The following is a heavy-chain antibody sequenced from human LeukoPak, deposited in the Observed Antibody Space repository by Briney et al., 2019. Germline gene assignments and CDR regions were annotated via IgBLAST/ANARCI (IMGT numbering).Heavy chain of an antibody. CDR3: ARVCYDFWSGYYDDNWFDP. D-gene: IGHD3-3*01. Sequence: SETLSLTCAVYGGSFSGYYWSWIRQPPGKGLEWIGEINHSGSTNYNPSLKSRVTISVDTSKNQFSLKLSSVTAADTAVYYCARVCYDFWSGYYDDNWFDPWGQGTLVTVSS. V-gene: IGHV4-34*01. CDR1: GGSFSGYY. J-gene: IGHJ5*02. CDR2: INHSGST.